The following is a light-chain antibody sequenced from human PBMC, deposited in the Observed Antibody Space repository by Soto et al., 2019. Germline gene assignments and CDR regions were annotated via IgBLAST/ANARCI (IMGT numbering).Light chain of an antibody. J-gene: IGKJ5*01. Sequence: DIVLTHSPGTLSLSPGEIATLSCRASQTVTSSYLVWYQQKPGQAPRLLIYGASSRATGIPDRFSGSGSGTDFTLTISRLEPADFAVYYCQQYGTSPITFGHGTRLEIK. CDR1: QTVTSSY. CDR3: QQYGTSPIT. CDR2: GAS. V-gene: IGKV3-20*01.